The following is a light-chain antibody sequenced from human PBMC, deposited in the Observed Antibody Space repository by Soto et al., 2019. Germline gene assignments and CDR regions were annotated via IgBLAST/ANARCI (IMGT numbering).Light chain of an antibody. CDR3: TSYSSSNTLV. CDR1: SEDVGGYTY. V-gene: IGLV2-14*01. J-gene: IGLJ1*01. CDR2: EVS. Sequence: QSVLAQPASVSGSPGQSITISCSGTSEDVGGYTYVSWYQHHPGKAPKLMIYEVSNRPSGLSNRFSGSKSGNTASLTISGLQTEEEADYYCTSYSSSNTLVFGPGTKVTVL.